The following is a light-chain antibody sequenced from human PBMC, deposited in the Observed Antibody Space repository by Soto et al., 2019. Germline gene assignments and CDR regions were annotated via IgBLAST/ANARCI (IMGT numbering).Light chain of an antibody. Sequence: EIVLAQSPGTLSLSPGERATLSCRASRSVSSIYLAWYQQKPGQTPRLLIYGASSRATGIPDRFSGSGSGTDFTLTISRLEPEDFAAYYCQQRSNWPEITFGQGTRLEIK. CDR1: RSVSSIY. CDR3: QQRSNWPEIT. CDR2: GAS. J-gene: IGKJ5*01. V-gene: IGKV3D-20*02.